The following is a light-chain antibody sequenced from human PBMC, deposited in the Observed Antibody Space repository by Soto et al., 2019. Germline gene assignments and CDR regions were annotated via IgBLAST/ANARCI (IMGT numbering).Light chain of an antibody. Sequence: QAVVTQSSSASASLGSSVKLTCTLSSGHSSYIIAWHQQQPGKAPRSLMNLEGSGSFNKGSGVPDRFSGSSSGADRYLTISNLQFEDEADYYCETWDINTPVVFGGGTKVTVL. CDR2: LEGSGSF. J-gene: IGLJ2*01. CDR1: SGHSSYI. CDR3: ETWDINTPVV. V-gene: IGLV4-60*02.